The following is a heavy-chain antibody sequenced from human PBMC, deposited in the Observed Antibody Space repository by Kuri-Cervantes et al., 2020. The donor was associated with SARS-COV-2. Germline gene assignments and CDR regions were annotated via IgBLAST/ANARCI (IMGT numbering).Heavy chain of an antibody. CDR3: ARQMMSSITIFGVVITRNWFDP. CDR2: IYHSGST. J-gene: IGHJ5*02. CDR1: GDSISSGGYY. D-gene: IGHD3-3*01. V-gene: IGHV4-31*03. Sequence: SETLSLTCSVSGDSISSGGYYWNWIRQHPGKDLEWIGYIYHSGSTYYNPSLKGRVSMSVDTSKNQFSLKLRSVTAADTAVYYCARQMMSSITIFGVVITRNWFDPWGQGTLVTVSS.